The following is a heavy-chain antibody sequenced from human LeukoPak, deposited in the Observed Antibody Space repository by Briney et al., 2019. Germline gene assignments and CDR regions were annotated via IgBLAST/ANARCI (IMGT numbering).Heavy chain of an antibody. CDR2: FYYSGST. CDR3: ARRTPLTYWFDP. V-gene: IGHV4-59*01. CDR1: GGSISNYY. J-gene: IGHJ5*02. Sequence: PSETLSLTCTVSGGSISNYYWSWIRQPPGKGLEWIGYFYYSGSTNYNPSLKSRVTISVDTSKNQFSLKLSSVTAADTAVHYCARRTPLTYWFDPWGQGTLVTVSS.